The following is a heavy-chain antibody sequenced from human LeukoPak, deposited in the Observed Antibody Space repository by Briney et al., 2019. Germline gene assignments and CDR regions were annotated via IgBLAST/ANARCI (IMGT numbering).Heavy chain of an antibody. J-gene: IGHJ3*02. CDR1: GGTFSSYA. CDR2: IIPYYGKA. CDR3: AREWGYDFWSGYYTNAFDI. D-gene: IGHD3-3*01. Sequence: SVKVSCNASGGTFSSYAISWVRQAPGQGLESMGGIIPYYGKANYAQRLQGRVTINQDESTSTDYMELSSLRCEDTAVYYCAREWGYDFWSGYYTNAFDIWGQGTMVTVSS. V-gene: IGHV1-69*13.